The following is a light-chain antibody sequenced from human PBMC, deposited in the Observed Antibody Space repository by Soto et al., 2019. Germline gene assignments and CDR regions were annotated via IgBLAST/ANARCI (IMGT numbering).Light chain of an antibody. CDR1: SSNIGSNT. V-gene: IGLV1-44*01. Sequence: QSVLTQPPSASGTPGQRVTISCSGSSSNIGSNTVNWYQQLPGTAPKLLIYSHNQRPSGVPDRFSGSQSGTSASLAISGLQSEDEADYSCAAWDDSLNGYVFGTGTKVTVL. J-gene: IGLJ1*01. CDR3: AAWDDSLNGYV. CDR2: SHN.